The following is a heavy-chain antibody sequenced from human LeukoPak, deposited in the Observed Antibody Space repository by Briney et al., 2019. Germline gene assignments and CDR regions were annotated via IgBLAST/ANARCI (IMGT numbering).Heavy chain of an antibody. V-gene: IGHV3-23*01. CDR3: ARGGHYYYDSSGYLFDY. CDR1: GFTFSTSA. J-gene: IGHJ4*02. D-gene: IGHD3-22*01. CDR2: VSGSGAT. Sequence: GGSLRLSCSASGFTFSTSAMTWVRQAPGKGLEWVSAVSGSGATYYADSVKGRFTISRDNSKNTLYLQMNSLRAEDTAVYYCARGGHYYYDSSGYLFDYWGQGTLVTVSS.